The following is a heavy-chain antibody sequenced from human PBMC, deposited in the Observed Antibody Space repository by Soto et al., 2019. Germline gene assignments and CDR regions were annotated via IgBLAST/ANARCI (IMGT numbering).Heavy chain of an antibody. CDR1: GDTFNFHS. V-gene: IGHV1-69*04. J-gene: IGHJ4*02. Sequence: QVQLVQSGAEVKRPGSSVKVSCKASGDTFNFHSINWVRQAPGLGLEWMGRVNPILSMSNFAQRFQGRVTMTADKSTSTAYMELSGLRSEDTAIYYCATSYGSGYRAFDYWGQGVLVTVSS. CDR3: ATSYGSGYRAFDY. CDR2: VNPILSMS. D-gene: IGHD3-10*01.